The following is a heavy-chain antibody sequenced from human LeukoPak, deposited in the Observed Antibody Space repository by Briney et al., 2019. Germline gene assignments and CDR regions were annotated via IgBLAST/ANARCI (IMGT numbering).Heavy chain of an antibody. J-gene: IGHJ3*02. D-gene: IGHD6-13*01. CDR3: ARMYSSKGFHAFDI. Sequence: GASVKVSCKASGYTFTSYGISWVRQAPGQGLEWMGWISAYNGNTNYAQKLQGRVTMTTDTSTSTAYMELRSLRSDGTAVYYCARMYSSKGFHAFDIWGQGTMVTVSS. CDR1: GYTFTSYG. CDR2: ISAYNGNT. V-gene: IGHV1-18*01.